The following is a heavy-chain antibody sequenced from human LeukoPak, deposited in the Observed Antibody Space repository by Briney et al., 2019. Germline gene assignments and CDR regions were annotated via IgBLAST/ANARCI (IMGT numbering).Heavy chain of an antibody. V-gene: IGHV4-39*01. CDR1: GGSIGSKSYY. CDR3: ARLVGTTAAVYFNTYFDY. CDR2: VDYSGTT. J-gene: IGHJ4*02. Sequence: SETLSLACTVSGGSIGSKSYYWGWIRQPPGKGLEWIGNVDYSGTTTYNPSLKSRVTISVDTSKNQFSLELRSVTAADTAVFYCARLVGTTAAVYFNTYFDYWGQGALITVSS. D-gene: IGHD1-26*01.